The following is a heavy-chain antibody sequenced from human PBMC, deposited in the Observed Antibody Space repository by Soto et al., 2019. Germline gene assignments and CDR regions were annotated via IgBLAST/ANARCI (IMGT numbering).Heavy chain of an antibody. CDR1: RFTFTNYA. J-gene: IGHJ6*02. V-gene: IGHV3-30-3*01. CDR2: ISYDGDHK. CDR3: ARDLGVLGYEGMDV. Sequence: QVQLVESGGGVVQPGKSLSLSCAASRFTFTNYAFHWVRQAPGKGLEWVALISYDGDHKYYADSVKGRFTISRDNLKKTRYLQMNSLRTEDTAVYYCARDLGVLGYEGMDVWGQGTTVIVSS. D-gene: IGHD3-16*01.